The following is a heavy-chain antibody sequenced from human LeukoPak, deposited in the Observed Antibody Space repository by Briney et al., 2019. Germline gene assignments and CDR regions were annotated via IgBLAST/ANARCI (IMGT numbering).Heavy chain of an antibody. D-gene: IGHD1-26*01. CDR2: IFGGGST. CDR1: GFTVSSNY. CDR3: ARDRREYSGNYFDY. J-gene: IGHJ4*02. Sequence: GGSLTLSCSASGFTVSSNYMTRVRQAPGKGLEWVSVIFGGGSTYYADPVKGRFTISIDNSKNTLYLQMNSLRAEDTAVYYCARDRREYSGNYFDYGGPGTLVTVSS. V-gene: IGHV3-53*01.